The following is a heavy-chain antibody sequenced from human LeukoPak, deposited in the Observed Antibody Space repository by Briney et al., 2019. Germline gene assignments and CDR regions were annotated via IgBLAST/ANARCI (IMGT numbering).Heavy chain of an antibody. CDR1: GGSISSYY. CDR2: IYYTGGT. V-gene: IGHV4-59*01. J-gene: IGHJ3*02. CDR3: VRDPSASNAFDI. Sequence: SETLSLTCTVSGGSISSYYWSWIRQPPGKGLEWIGYIYYTGGTNYNPSLKSRVTISVDTSKNQFSLKLSSVTAADTAVYYCVRDPSASNAFDIWGQGTMVTVSS.